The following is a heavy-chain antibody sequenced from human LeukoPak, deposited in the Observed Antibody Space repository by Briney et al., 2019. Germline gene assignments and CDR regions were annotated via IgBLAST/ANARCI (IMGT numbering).Heavy chain of an antibody. J-gene: IGHJ4*02. V-gene: IGHV3-21*01. CDR1: GFTFSSYS. CDR2: ISSSSRYI. Sequence: GGSLRLSCAASGFTFSSYSMNWVPQAPGKGLEWVSFISSSSRYIYYADSVKGRFTISRDNAKNSLYLQMNSLRVGDTSVYYCARDNGWGRYYFDSWGQGTLATVSS. CDR3: ARDNGWGRYYFDS. D-gene: IGHD6-19*01.